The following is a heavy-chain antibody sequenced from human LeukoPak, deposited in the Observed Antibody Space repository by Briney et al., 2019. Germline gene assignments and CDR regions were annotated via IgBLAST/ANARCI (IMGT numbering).Heavy chain of an antibody. D-gene: IGHD2-15*01. Sequence: PGGSLRLSCAASGFTFSSYSMNWVRQAPGKGLEWVSYISSSSSTIYYADSVKGRFTISRDNAKNSLYLQMNSLRAEDTAVYYCARDPYCSGGSCYYLTTWYYWGQGTLVTVSS. J-gene: IGHJ4*02. CDR1: GFTFSSYS. CDR3: ARDPYCSGGSCYYLTTWYY. V-gene: IGHV3-48*01. CDR2: ISSSSSTI.